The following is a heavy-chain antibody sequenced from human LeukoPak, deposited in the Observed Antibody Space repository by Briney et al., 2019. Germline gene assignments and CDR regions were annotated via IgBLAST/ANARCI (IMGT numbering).Heavy chain of an antibody. CDR2: IYNTVIT. CDR3: AREGESKGGWFAY. Sequence: SETLSLTCTVSRGSISSHYWSWILQPPWKGLELIGYIYNTVITNYNPSFKSRFTISRDTSKNHFSLKLSSVTAEDTAVYYCAREGESKGGWFAYWGQGTLVTVSS. V-gene: IGHV4-59*11. J-gene: IGHJ4*02. D-gene: IGHD3-16*01. CDR1: RGSISSHY.